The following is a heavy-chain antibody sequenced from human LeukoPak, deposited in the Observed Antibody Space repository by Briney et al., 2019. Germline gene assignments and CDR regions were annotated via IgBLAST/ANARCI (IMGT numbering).Heavy chain of an antibody. J-gene: IGHJ6*02. CDR1: GSTFSNYG. V-gene: IGHV1-69*04. CDR3: ARDQGVTDPPPYGLDV. Sequence: ASVKVSCKASGSTFSNYGITWVRQAPGQGLEWMGRIIPILDVALYAQKFQGRVTITADKSTSTAYMELSTLRPEDTAVYYCARDQGVTDPPPYGLDVWGQGTTVTVSS. D-gene: IGHD2-21*02. CDR2: IIPILDVA.